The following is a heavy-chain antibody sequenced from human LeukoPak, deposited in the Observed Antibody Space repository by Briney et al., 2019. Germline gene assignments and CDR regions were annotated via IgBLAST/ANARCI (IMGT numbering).Heavy chain of an antibody. CDR1: GFTFSSYA. CDR2: ISGSGGST. Sequence: GGSLRLSCAASGFTFSSYAMSWVRQAPGKGLEWVSAISGSGGSTYYADSVKGRFTTSRDNAKNSLYLQMNSLRAEDTAVYYCASPGYSSGWYKGAWGQGTLVTVSS. CDR3: ASPGYSSGWYKGA. D-gene: IGHD6-19*01. J-gene: IGHJ5*02. V-gene: IGHV3-23*01.